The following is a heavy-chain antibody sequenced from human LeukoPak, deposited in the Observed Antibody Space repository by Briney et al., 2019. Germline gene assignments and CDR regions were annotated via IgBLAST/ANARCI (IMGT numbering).Heavy chain of an antibody. Sequence: QSGGSLRLSCAASGFSFSTYSMNWVRQAAGKGLEWVSYISSGSGIVHYADSVKGRFTISRDNAKNSLYLQMDSLRAEDTAVYYCARDPSLYCATTSCYDLDYWGQGTLVTVSS. CDR1: GFSFSTYS. D-gene: IGHD2-2*01. J-gene: IGHJ4*02. CDR2: ISSGSGIV. V-gene: IGHV3-48*04. CDR3: ARDPSLYCATTSCYDLDY.